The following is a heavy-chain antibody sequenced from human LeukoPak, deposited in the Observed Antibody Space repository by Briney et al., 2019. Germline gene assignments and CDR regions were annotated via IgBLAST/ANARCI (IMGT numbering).Heavy chain of an antibody. CDR1: GFTFSSYA. D-gene: IGHD3-10*01. J-gene: IGHJ4*02. V-gene: IGHV3-23*01. CDR3: AKDLLWFGELLPKFDY. Sequence: PGGSLRLSCAASGFTFSSYAMSWVRQAPGKGLEWVSAISGSGGSTYYADSVKGRFTISRDNSKNTLYLQMNSLRAEDTAVYYYAKDLLWFGELLPKFDYWGQGTLVTVSS. CDR2: ISGSGGST.